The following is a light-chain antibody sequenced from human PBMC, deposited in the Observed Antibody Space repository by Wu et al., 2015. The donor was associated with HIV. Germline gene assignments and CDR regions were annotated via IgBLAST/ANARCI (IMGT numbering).Light chain of an antibody. CDR3: QKYNTAPWT. V-gene: IGKV1-5*03. CDR2: KAS. Sequence: DIQMTQSPSTLPASVGDRVTITCRASQSISNWLAWYQQKPGKAPKLLIYKASNLQSGVPSRFSGSGSGTEFTLTISSLQPEDVATYYCQKYNTAPWTFGQGTKVEMK. J-gene: IGKJ1*01. CDR1: QSISNW.